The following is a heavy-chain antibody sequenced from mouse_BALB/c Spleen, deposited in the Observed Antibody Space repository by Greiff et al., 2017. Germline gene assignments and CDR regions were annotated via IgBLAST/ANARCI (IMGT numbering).Heavy chain of an antibody. J-gene: IGHJ3*01. D-gene: IGHD1-1*01. CDR1: GYTFTSYY. CDR2: INPGNGGT. Sequence: VQLQQPGAELVKPGASVKLSCKASGYTFTSYYMYWVKQTPGHGLEWIGGINPGNGGTNFNEKFKGKATLTVDKSSSTAYMQLSSLTSEDSAVYYCTYYYGSAWFAYWGQGTLVTVSA. V-gene: IGHV1S81*02. CDR3: TYYYGSAWFAY.